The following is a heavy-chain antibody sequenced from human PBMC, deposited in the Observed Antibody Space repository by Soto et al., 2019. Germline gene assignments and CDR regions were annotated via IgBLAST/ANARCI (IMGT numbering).Heavy chain of an antibody. V-gene: IGHV4-34*01. Sequence: PSETLSLTCAVYGGSFSGYYLSWIRQPPGKGLEWIGEINHSGSTNYNPSLKSRVTISVDTSKNQFSLKLSSVTAADTAVYYCARGRGMAHYWGQGTLVTVSS. CDR3: ARGRGMAHY. D-gene: IGHD3-16*01. CDR1: GGSFSGYY. CDR2: INHSGST. J-gene: IGHJ4*02.